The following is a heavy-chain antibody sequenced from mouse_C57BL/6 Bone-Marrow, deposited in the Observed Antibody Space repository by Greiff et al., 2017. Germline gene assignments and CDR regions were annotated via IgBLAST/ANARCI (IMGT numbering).Heavy chain of an antibody. D-gene: IGHD3-2*02. CDR1: GYTFTDYY. V-gene: IGHV1-26*01. CDR3: AAAHARFAY. CDR2: INPNNGGT. Sequence: VQLQQSGPELVKPGASVKISCKASGYTFTDYYMNWVKQSHGKSLEWIGDINPNNGGTSYNQKFKGKATLTVDKSSSTAYMELRSLTSEDSAVYDCAAAHARFAYWGQGTLVTVSA. J-gene: IGHJ3*01.